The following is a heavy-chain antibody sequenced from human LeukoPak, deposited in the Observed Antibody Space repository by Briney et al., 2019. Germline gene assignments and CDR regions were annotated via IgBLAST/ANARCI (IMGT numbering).Heavy chain of an antibody. V-gene: IGHV3-21*01. CDR2: ITSGSDYI. J-gene: IGHJ5*02. Sequence: GGSLRLSCAASGFTLTSYNMNWVRQAPGKGLEWVSSITSGSDYIYYADSVKGRFTVSRDNAKNSLYLQMNSLRAEDTAVYYCARVGLPDYDFWSGYYTHNWFDPWGQGTLVTVSS. D-gene: IGHD3-3*01. CDR1: GFTLTSYN. CDR3: ARVGLPDYDFWSGYYTHNWFDP.